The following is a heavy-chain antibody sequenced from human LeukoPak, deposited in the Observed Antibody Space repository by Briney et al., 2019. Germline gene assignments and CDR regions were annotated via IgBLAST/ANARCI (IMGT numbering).Heavy chain of an antibody. CDR3: ARASGYGSIDY. CDR1: GFTLSTYS. CDR2: ISSSSYI. Sequence: GESLRLSCAASGFTLSTYSMNWVRQAPGKGLEWVSSISSSSYIYYADSVKGRFTISRDNAKNSLYLQMNSLRAEDTAVYYCARASGYGSIDYWGQGTLVTVSS. D-gene: IGHD5-12*01. V-gene: IGHV3-21*06. J-gene: IGHJ4*02.